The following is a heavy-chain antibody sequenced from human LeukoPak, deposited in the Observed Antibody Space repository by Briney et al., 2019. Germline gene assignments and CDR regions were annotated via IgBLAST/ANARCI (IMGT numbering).Heavy chain of an antibody. J-gene: IGHJ4*02. CDR3: AKGGSYAPLDY. Sequence: PGGSLRLSCTASGFTFSSSAMSWVRQAPPKGLEWVSAINVNGGDTIYTDSGKDRFTISSDNSKNTLYLQMTSLRAEDTAVYYCAKGGSYAPLDYWGQGTLVTVSS. CDR1: GFTFSSSA. D-gene: IGHD1-26*01. CDR2: INVNGGDT. V-gene: IGHV3-23*01.